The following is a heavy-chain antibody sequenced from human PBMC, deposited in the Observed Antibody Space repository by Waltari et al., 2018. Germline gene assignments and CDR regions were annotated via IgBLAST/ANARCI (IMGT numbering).Heavy chain of an antibody. J-gene: IGHJ3*02. V-gene: IGHV4-59*11. CDR3: ARDRDDSSGTDAFDI. Sequence: QVQLQESGPGLVKPSETLSLPHIVSDGYIDIQYWRWIRQPPGKALEWIGYMSYSGTITYTPSLKSRVTISVDTSKNQLSRKLNSVSAADTAVYYCARDRDDSSGTDAFDIWGQVTMVTVSS. CDR2: MSYSGTI. CDR1: DGYIDIQY. D-gene: IGHD3-22*01.